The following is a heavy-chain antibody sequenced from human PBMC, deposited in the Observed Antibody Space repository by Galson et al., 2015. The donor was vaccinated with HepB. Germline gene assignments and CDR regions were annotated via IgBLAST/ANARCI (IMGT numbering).Heavy chain of an antibody. D-gene: IGHD6-13*01. J-gene: IGHJ4*02. CDR3: ARLRGQLEVDY. Sequence: LSLTCTVSGGSISSSSYYWGWIRQPPGKGLEWIGSIYYSGSTYYNPSLKSRVTISVDTSKNQFSLKLSSVTAADTAVYYCARLRGQLEVDYWGQGTLVTVSS. CDR2: IYYSGST. CDR1: GGSISSSSYY. V-gene: IGHV4-39*01.